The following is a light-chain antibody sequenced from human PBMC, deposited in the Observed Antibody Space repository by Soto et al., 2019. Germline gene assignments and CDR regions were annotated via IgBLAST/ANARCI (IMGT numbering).Light chain of an antibody. CDR3: VLFMGSGISM. V-gene: IGLV8-61*01. CDR1: SASITTNYQ. J-gene: IGLJ3*02. Sequence: QTVVTQEPALSVSPGGTVTLTCGLSSASITTNYQPSWFQQAPGQPPRTLIYSTYTRSSGVPDRFSGSILGNKAALTITGAQTDDEAVYYCVLFMGSGISMFGGGTMLTVL. CDR2: STY.